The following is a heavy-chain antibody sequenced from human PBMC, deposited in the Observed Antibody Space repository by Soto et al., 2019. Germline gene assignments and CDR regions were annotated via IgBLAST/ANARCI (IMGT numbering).Heavy chain of an antibody. CDR1: GFFISSGNY. CDR3: AIARWYDAFDV. Sequence: SETLSLTCAVSGFFISSGNYWGWIRKPPGKGLEWIGSIFHGGSTYYNPSLKSRVTISVDMSKNQFSLELNSVTAADTAVYYCAIARWYDAFDVWGQGTVVTVSS. V-gene: IGHV4-38-2*01. CDR2: IFHGGST. D-gene: IGHD2-15*01. J-gene: IGHJ3*01.